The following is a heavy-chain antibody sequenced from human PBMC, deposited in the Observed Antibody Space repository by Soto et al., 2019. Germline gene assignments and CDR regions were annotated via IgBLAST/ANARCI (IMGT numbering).Heavy chain of an antibody. CDR1: GYTFTSYG. J-gene: IGHJ5*02. CDR3: ARLGSYYDVWSGYYTGPFDP. Sequence: QVQLVQSGAEVKKPGASVKVSCKASGYTFTSYGISWVRQAPGQGLEWMGWISAYNGNTNYAQKLQGRVTMTTDTSTSTAYMELRSLRSDDTAVYYCARLGSYYDVWSGYYTGPFDPWGQGTLVTVSS. V-gene: IGHV1-18*01. CDR2: ISAYNGNT. D-gene: IGHD3-3*01.